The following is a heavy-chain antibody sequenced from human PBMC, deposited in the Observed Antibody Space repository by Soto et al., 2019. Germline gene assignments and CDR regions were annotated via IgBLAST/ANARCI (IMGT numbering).Heavy chain of an antibody. CDR2: IYYSGST. D-gene: IGHD1-1*01. CDR1: GGSISSYY. V-gene: IGHV4-59*08. J-gene: IGHJ4*01. CDR3: ARRYGYSFDY. Sequence: QVQLQESGPGLVKPSETLSLTCTVSGGSISSYYWSWIRQPPGKGLEWIGYIYYSGSTNYNPSLKSRVTISVETAKNQFSLKLSSVTAADRAVYYCARRYGYSFDYWGHGTLVTVSS.